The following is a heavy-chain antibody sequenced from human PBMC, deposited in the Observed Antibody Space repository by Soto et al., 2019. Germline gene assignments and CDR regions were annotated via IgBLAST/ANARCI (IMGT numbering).Heavy chain of an antibody. V-gene: IGHV3-43*01. CDR2: ISWDGGST. Sequence: GGSLRLSCAASGFTFDDYTMHWVRQAPGKGLEWVSLISWDGGSTYYADSVKGRFTISRDNSKNSLYLQTNSLRAEDTALYYCAKDSRTTTQKYYYYGMDVWGQGTTVTVSS. D-gene: IGHD1-1*01. J-gene: IGHJ6*02. CDR3: AKDSRTTTQKYYYYGMDV. CDR1: GFTFDDYT.